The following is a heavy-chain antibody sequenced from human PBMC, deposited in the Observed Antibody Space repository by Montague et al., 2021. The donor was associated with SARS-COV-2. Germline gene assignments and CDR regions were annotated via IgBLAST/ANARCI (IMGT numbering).Heavy chain of an antibody. D-gene: IGHD2-21*02. Sequence: CAISGDSVAGLMARWERNRQAPQRRMELLGRPHYRSKWYNDYAVSVKSRVIIKPDTSNKRISLQLDSVTPEDTAVYYCARAYCGGDCYFYWYFDLWGRGTLVTVSS. CDR3: ARAYCGGDCYFYWYFDL. CDR2: PHYRSKWYN. V-gene: IGHV6-1*01. J-gene: IGHJ2*01. CDR1: GDSVAGLMAR.